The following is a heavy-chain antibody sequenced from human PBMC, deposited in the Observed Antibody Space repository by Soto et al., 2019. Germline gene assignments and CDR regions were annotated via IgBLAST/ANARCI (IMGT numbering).Heavy chain of an antibody. Sequence: QVQLVQSGAEVKKPGASVKVSCKASGYTFNNYGISWVRQAPGQGLEWMGWIGPYNGNTDHAQNFQGRVTMTTDTSTNTAYMELRMLRSDDTALYYCARCYCSVGSCYTCWHFDLWGRGTLVTVSS. CDR1: GYTFNNYG. V-gene: IGHV1-18*01. CDR2: IGPYNGNT. CDR3: ARCYCSVGSCYTCWHFDL. D-gene: IGHD2-15*01. J-gene: IGHJ2*01.